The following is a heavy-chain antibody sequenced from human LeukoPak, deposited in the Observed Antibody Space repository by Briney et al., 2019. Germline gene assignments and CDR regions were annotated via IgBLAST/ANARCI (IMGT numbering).Heavy chain of an antibody. CDR1: VYTFTGYY. Sequence: ASVKVSCKASVYTFTGYYMHWVRQAPGQGLEWMGWINPNSGGTNYAQKFQGRVTMTRDTSISTAYMELSRLRSDDTAVYCCARSSGIAAAGELYWGQGTLVTVSS. D-gene: IGHD6-13*01. J-gene: IGHJ4*02. V-gene: IGHV1-2*02. CDR3: ARSSGIAAAGELY. CDR2: INPNSGGT.